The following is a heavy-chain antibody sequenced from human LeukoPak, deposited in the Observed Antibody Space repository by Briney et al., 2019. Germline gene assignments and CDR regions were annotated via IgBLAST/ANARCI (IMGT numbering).Heavy chain of an antibody. CDR1: GYTFTRYY. Sequence: SSVKVSCKASGYTFTRYYMHWVRQAPGQGLEWMGWINPNSGGTNYAQKFQGRVTMTRDTSISTAYMELSRLRSDDTAVYYCARGRYSGYDSYAQVDYWGQGTLVTVSS. J-gene: IGHJ4*02. CDR3: ARGRYSGYDSYAQVDY. V-gene: IGHV1-2*02. D-gene: IGHD5-12*01. CDR2: INPNSGGT.